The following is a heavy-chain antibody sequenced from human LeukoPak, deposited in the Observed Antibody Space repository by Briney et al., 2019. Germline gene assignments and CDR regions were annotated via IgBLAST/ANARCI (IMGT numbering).Heavy chain of an antibody. Sequence: PGGSLRLSCAASGFTLNSYSMHWLPRAPRKGLEWVSSIISSSNYIYYADSVRGRFTTSRDNAKTSLYLQMNSLRAEDTAVYYCARDRPPLRYFDWLLNVDYWGQGTLVTVSS. CDR1: GFTLNSYS. CDR2: IISSSNYI. D-gene: IGHD3-9*01. J-gene: IGHJ4*02. V-gene: IGHV3-21*01. CDR3: ARDRPPLRYFDWLLNVDY.